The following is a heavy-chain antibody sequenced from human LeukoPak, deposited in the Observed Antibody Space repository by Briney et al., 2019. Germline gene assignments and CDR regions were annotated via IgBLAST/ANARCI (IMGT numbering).Heavy chain of an antibody. Sequence: SETLSLTCTVSGGSISSGGYYWSWIRQPPGKGLEWIGHIYHSGSTYYNPSLKSRVTISVDRSKNQFSLKLSSVTAADTAVYYCARDGIVGATIPAFDIWGQGTMVTVSS. V-gene: IGHV4-30-2*01. CDR3: ARDGIVGATIPAFDI. D-gene: IGHD1-26*01. CDR2: IYHSGST. CDR1: GGSISSGGYY. J-gene: IGHJ3*02.